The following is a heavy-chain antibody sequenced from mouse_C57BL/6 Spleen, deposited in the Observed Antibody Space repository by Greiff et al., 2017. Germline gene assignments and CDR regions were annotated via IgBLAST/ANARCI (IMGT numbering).Heavy chain of an antibody. CDR3: AMGAQTIQEGFAY. V-gene: IGHV1-72*01. CDR1: GYTFTSYW. J-gene: IGHJ3*01. D-gene: IGHD2-12*01. Sequence: VQLQQPGAELVKPGASVKLSCKASGYTFTSYWMHWVKQRPGRGLEWIGRIDPNSGGTKYNEKFKSKATLTVDKPSSTAYMQLSSLTSEDSAVYCCAMGAQTIQEGFAYWGQGTLVTVSA. CDR2: IDPNSGGT.